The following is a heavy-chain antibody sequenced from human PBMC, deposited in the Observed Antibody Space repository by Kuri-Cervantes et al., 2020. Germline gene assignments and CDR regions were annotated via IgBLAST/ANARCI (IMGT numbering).Heavy chain of an antibody. CDR3: ARDYPTPYGDYVWARYYGMDV. J-gene: IGHJ6*02. CDR2: ISSSSSTI. Sequence: GESLKISCAASGFTFSSYSMNWVRQAPGKGLEWVSYISSSSSTIYYADSVKGRFTISRDNSKNTLYLQMNSLRAEDTAVYYCARDYPTPYGDYVWARYYGMDVWGQGATVTVSS. CDR1: GFTFSSYS. V-gene: IGHV3-48*01. D-gene: IGHD4-17*01.